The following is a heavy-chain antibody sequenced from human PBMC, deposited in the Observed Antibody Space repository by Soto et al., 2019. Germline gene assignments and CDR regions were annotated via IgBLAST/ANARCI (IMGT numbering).Heavy chain of an antibody. CDR1: SFTFSTYA. V-gene: IGHV3-23*01. D-gene: IGHD4-17*01. CDR2: ISVGGGTT. Sequence: EVQLLESGGGLVRPGGSLRLSCAGSSFTFSTYAMTWVRQAPGKGLEWVSAISVGGGTTKYADSVKGRFTISRDNSMSTLYLQMNGLRADDTAIYYCAKDRNGDYRGAFDSWGHGTLVTVSS. J-gene: IGHJ4*01. CDR3: AKDRNGDYRGAFDS.